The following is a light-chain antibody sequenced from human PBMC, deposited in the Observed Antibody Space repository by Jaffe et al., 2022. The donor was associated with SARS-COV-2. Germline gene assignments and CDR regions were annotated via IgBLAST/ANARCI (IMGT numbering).Light chain of an antibody. CDR1: SSDVGGYNY. Sequence: QSALTQPRSVSGSPGQSVTISCTGTSSDVGGYNYVSWYRHHPGKAPKLMVYDVNKRPSGVPDRFSGFKSGNTASLTIFGLQAEDEADYYCCSYAGSYTFYVFGTGTKVTVL. V-gene: IGLV2-11*01. J-gene: IGLJ1*01. CDR2: DVN. CDR3: CSYAGSYTFYV.